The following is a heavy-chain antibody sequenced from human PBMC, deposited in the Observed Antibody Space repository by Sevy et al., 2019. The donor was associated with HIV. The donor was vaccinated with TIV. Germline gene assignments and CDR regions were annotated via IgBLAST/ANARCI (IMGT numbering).Heavy chain of an antibody. CDR2: IKQDGSVK. CDR3: VRAIAADGSF. D-gene: IGHD6-13*01. V-gene: IGHV3-7*04. Sequence: GGSLRLACAASGFSLNSYWMSWVRQAPGKGLEWVANIKQDGSVKYYVDSVKGRFTISRDNARNLLYLQMNSLRAEDTALYYCVRAIAADGSFWGQGTLVTVSS. J-gene: IGHJ4*02. CDR1: GFSLNSYW.